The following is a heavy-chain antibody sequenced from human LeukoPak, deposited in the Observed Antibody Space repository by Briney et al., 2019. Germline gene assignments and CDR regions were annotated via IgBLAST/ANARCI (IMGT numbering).Heavy chain of an antibody. V-gene: IGHV1-46*01. CDR1: GYTFTSYY. CDR2: INPSGGST. Sequence: VASVKVSFKASGYTFTSYYMHWVRQAPGQGLEWMGIINPSGGSTSYAQKFQGRVTMTRDTSTSTVYMELSSLRSEDTAVYYCASPGEKDYYFDYWGQGTLVTVSS. CDR3: ASPGEKDYYFDY. J-gene: IGHJ4*02. D-gene: IGHD3-16*01.